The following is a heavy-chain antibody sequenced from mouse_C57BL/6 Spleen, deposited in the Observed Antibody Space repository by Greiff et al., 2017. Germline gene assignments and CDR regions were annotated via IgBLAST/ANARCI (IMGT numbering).Heavy chain of an antibody. D-gene: IGHD4-1*01. V-gene: IGHV1-61*01. CDR1: GYTFTSYW. J-gene: IGHJ4*01. CDR2: IYPSDSET. Sequence: QVQLQQPGAELVRPGSSVKLSCKASGYTFTSYWMDWVKQRPGQGLEWIGNIYPSDSETHYNQKFKDKATLTVDKSSSTAYMQLSSLTSEDSAVYDCARDWDGAMDYWGQGTSVTVSS. CDR3: ARDWDGAMDY.